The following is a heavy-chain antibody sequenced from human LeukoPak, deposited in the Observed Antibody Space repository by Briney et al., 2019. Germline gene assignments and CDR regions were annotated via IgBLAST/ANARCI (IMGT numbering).Heavy chain of an antibody. CDR2: ISTYTGNT. V-gene: IGHV1-18*01. J-gene: IGHJ4*02. CDR3: ARDAYVSSWPFDY. CDR1: GYTFTNYG. Sequence: ASVKVSCKASGYTFTNYGISWVRQAPGQGLEWMGWISTYTGNTNYAQNLQGRVTMTTDTSTSTAYMELGSLRSDDTAVYYCARDAYVSSWPFDYWGQGTLVTVSS. D-gene: IGHD6-13*01.